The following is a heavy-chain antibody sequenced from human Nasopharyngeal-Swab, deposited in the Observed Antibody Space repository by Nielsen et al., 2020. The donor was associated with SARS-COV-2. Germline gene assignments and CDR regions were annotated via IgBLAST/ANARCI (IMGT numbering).Heavy chain of an antibody. Sequence: GGSLRLSCAASGFTFSDYWMSWVRQAPGKGLEWVSYISSSGSTIYYADSVKGRFTISRDNAKNSLYLQMNSLRAEDTAVYYCARVAYTAILFDYYYYMDVWGKGTTVTVSS. CDR3: ARVAYTAILFDYYYYMDV. J-gene: IGHJ6*03. CDR1: GFTFSDYW. CDR2: ISSSGSTI. V-gene: IGHV3-11*04. D-gene: IGHD5-18*01.